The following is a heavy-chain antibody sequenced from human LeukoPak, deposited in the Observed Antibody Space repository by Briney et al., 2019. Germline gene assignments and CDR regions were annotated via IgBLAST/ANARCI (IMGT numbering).Heavy chain of an antibody. V-gene: IGHV3-23*01. J-gene: IGHJ4*02. CDR3: AKDYAVGSIDY. CDR2: ISRSGEST. Sequence: GGSLRLSCAASGFTFSGFAMSWIRQAPGKGLEWVSSISRSGESTFYADSVRGRFTISRDNSKNTVSLQMESLRAEDTALYYCAKDYAVGSIDYWGQGTLVTVSS. D-gene: IGHD3-16*01. CDR1: GFTFSGFA.